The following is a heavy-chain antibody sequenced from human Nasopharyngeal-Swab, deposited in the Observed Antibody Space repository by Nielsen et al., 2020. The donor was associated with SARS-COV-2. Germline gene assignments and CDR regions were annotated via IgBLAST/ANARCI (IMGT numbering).Heavy chain of an antibody. CDR2: ISSSSSYI. CDR1: GFTFSDYS. V-gene: IGHV3-48*02. J-gene: IGHJ4*02. Sequence: GESLKISCAASGFTFSDYSMNWVRQAPGKGLEWVSYISSSSSYIAYADSVKGRFTISRDNAKNSLYLQMNSLRHEDTAVYYCASGTYDNAPGWGQGTLVTVSS. CDR3: ASGTYDNAPG. D-gene: IGHD1-1*01.